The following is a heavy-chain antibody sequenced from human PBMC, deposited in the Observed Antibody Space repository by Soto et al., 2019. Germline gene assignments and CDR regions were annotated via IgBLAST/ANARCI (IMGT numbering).Heavy chain of an antibody. D-gene: IGHD3-10*01. V-gene: IGHV1-69*02. CDR2: IIPILGIA. Sequence: SVKVSCKASGDTFSTYTITWMRHAPGQGVEWMGRIIPILGIANYAQKFQGRVTITADKSTSTAYMELSSLRSEDTAVYYCAVTMVRGVIIRRSKDYWGQGTLVTVSS. J-gene: IGHJ4*02. CDR3: AVTMVRGVIIRRSKDY. CDR1: GDTFSTYT.